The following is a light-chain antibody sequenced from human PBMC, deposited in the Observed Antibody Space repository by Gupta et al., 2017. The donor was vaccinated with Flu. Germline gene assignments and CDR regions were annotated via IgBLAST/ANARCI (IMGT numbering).Light chain of an antibody. CDR1: SSDVGAYNY. Sequence: QSALTQPPSASGSPGQSITISCTGTSSDVGAYNYVSWYQQHPGKAPKLMIYEVNKRPSGVPDRFSCSKSGDTASLTVSGLQAEDEADYYCCSNAGNDIYIFGTGTKVTVL. J-gene: IGLJ1*01. CDR3: CSNAGNDIYI. CDR2: EVN. V-gene: IGLV2-8*01.